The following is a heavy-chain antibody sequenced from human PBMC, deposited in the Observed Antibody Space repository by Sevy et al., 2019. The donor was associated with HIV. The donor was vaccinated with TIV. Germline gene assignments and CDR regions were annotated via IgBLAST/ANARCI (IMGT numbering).Heavy chain of an antibody. CDR1: GFTFGDYA. CDR3: SRDGSEGTVVQPDAFDF. Sequence: GGSLRLSCTASGFTFGDYAMSWFRQAPGKGLEWVGFIRSKTYGGTTEYAASMEGRFTISRDYSKSIDYLQMNSLKTEDTVVYYCSRDGSEGTVVQPDAFDFWGQGTMVTVSS. D-gene: IGHD2-15*01. J-gene: IGHJ3*01. CDR2: IRSKTYGGTT. V-gene: IGHV3-49*03.